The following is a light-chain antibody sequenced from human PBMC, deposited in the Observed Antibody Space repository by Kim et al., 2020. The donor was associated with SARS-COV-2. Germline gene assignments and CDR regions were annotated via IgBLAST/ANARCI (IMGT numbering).Light chain of an antibody. CDR2: AAS. CDR3: QQSYSTPWT. Sequence: ASVGDRVTITCRASQSISNYLNWYQQKPGKAPKLLIYAASSLQSGVPSRFSGSGSGTDFTFTISSLQPEDFATYYCQQSYSTPWTFGQGTKVEIK. V-gene: IGKV1-39*01. J-gene: IGKJ1*01. CDR1: QSISNY.